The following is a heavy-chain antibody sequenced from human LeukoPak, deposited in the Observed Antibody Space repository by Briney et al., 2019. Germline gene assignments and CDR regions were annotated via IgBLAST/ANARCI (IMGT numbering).Heavy chain of an antibody. CDR3: ARGGYYGSGNDFRFDP. CDR1: GGSINGYY. CDR2: IFYSGST. J-gene: IGHJ5*02. D-gene: IGHD3-10*01. Sequence: SETLSLTCKVSGGSINGYYWSWIRQPPGKGLEWIGYIFYSGSTKYNPSLKSRVTISVDTSKNQFSLKLSSVTAADTAVYYCARGGYYGSGNDFRFDPWGQGTLVTVSS. V-gene: IGHV4-59*01.